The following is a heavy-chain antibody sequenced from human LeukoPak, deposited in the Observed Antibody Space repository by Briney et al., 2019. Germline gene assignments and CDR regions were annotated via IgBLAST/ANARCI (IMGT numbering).Heavy chain of an antibody. CDR3: ARDGGSSWDFDY. J-gene: IGHJ4*02. V-gene: IGHV4-59*01. CDR2: IYYSGST. D-gene: IGHD6-13*01. Sequence: SETLSLTCTVSGGXISSYYWSWIRQPPGKGLEWIGYIYYSGSTNYNPSPKSRVTISVDTSKNQFSLKLSSVTAADTAVYYCARDGGSSWDFDYWGQGTLVTVSS. CDR1: GGXISSYY.